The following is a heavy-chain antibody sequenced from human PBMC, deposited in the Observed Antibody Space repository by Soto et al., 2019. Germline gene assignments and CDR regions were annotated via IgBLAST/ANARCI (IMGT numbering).Heavy chain of an antibody. CDR2: ISGGADKT. D-gene: IGHD2-15*01. V-gene: IGHV3-23*01. J-gene: IGHJ5*02. CDR3: ARVRCSGVGCSPNWLDP. Sequence: GGSLRLSCAASGFTFRSYAMSWVRQAPGRGLEWVSSISGGADKTYYADSVGGRFAISRDNSRDTLYLQMNSLRAEDTAVYYCARVRCSGVGCSPNWLDPWGQGTLVTVSS. CDR1: GFTFRSYA.